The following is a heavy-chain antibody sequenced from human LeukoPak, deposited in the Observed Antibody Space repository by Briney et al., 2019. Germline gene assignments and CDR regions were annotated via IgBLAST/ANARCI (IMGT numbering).Heavy chain of an antibody. CDR3: ARHRYSSSWYAAMLNWFDP. V-gene: IGHV4-34*01. CDR2: INHSGST. J-gene: IGHJ5*02. Sequence: SETLSLTCAVYGVSFSGYYWSWIRQPPGKGLEWIGEINHSGSTNYNPSLKSRVTISVDTSKNQFSLKLSSVTAADTAVYYCARHRYSSSWYAAMLNWFDPWGQGTLVTVSS. D-gene: IGHD6-13*01. CDR1: GVSFSGYY.